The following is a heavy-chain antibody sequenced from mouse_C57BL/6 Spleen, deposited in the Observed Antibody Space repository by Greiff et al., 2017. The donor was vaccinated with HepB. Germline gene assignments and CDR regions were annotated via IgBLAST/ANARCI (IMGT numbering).Heavy chain of an antibody. CDR2: IDPSDSYT. CDR3: ARVDTTVVVPFDY. CDR1: GYTFTSYW. Sequence: VQLQQSGAELVRPGTSVKLSCKASGYTFTSYWMHWVKQRPGQGLEWIGVIDPSDSYTNYNQKFKGKATLTVDTSSSTAYMQLSSLTSEDSAVYYCARVDTTVVVPFDYWGQGTTLTVSS. J-gene: IGHJ2*01. D-gene: IGHD1-1*01. V-gene: IGHV1-59*01.